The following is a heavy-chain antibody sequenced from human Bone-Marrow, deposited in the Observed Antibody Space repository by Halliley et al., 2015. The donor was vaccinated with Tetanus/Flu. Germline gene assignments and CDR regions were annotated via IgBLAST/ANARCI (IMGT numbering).Heavy chain of an antibody. CDR2: IYYSGST. V-gene: IGHV4-39*01. J-gene: IGHJ5*02. CDR1: GGSISRSSYY. Sequence: TLSLTCSVSGGSISRSSYYWGWIRQPPGKGLEWIGSIYYSGSTDYNPSLKSRVTISVDTSKNQFSLKLSSVTAADTAVYYCARDYGEVWFDPGGQGTLVTVSS. D-gene: IGHD4-17*01. CDR3: ARDYGEVWFDP.